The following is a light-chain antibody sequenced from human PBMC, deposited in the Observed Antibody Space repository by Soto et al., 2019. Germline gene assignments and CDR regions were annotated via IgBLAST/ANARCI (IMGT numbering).Light chain of an antibody. J-gene: IGLJ1*01. CDR2: EVT. CDR3: CSYAGSYPLV. Sequence: QSALTQPASVSGSPGQSITISCTGTSSDVGGYNYVSWYQQHPGKAPKIIIYEVTNRPSGVSNRFSGSKSGNTASLTISGLQAEDDADYYCCSYAGSYPLVFGTGTKLTVL. CDR1: SSDVGGYNY. V-gene: IGLV2-14*01.